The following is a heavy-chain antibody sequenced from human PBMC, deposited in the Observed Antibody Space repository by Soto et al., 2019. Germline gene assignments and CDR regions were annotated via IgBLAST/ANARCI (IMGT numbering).Heavy chain of an antibody. D-gene: IGHD2-2*02. CDR3: ARGKGYCSSTSCYSPFDY. CDR1: GFTFSSYA. CDR2: ISYDGSNK. J-gene: IGHJ4*02. Sequence: GGSLRLSCAASGFTFSSYAMHWVRQAPGKGLEWVAVISYDGSNKYYADSVKGRFTISRDNSKNTLYLQMNSLRAEDTAVYYCARGKGYCSSTSCYSPFDYWGQGTLVTSPQ. V-gene: IGHV3-30-3*01.